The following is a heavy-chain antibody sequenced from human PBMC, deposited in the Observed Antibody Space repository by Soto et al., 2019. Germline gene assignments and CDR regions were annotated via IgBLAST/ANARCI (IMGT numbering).Heavy chain of an antibody. Sequence: PSETLSLTCTVSGGSISSSSYYWGWIRHPPGKGLEWIGSIYYSGSTYYNPSLKSRVTISVDTSKNQFSLKLSSVTAADTAVYYCARGGLRITMIVVVQRFDYWGQGTLVTVS. CDR2: IYYSGST. D-gene: IGHD3-22*01. J-gene: IGHJ4*02. V-gene: IGHV4-39*01. CDR1: GGSISSSSYY. CDR3: ARGGLRITMIVVVQRFDY.